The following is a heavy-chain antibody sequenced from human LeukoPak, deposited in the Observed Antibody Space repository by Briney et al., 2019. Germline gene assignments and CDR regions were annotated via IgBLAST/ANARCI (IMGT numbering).Heavy chain of an antibody. Sequence: PGGSLRLSCAASGFTVSNKYMNWVRQAPGKGLEWVSIIYNDGSTYYADSVKGRFTISRDNSKNTLSLQMNSLRTEDTAVFYCAKGSGGSGSFYNHFDCWGQGTLVTVSS. J-gene: IGHJ4*02. CDR3: AKGSGGSGSFYNHFDC. V-gene: IGHV3-53*05. D-gene: IGHD3-10*01. CDR1: GFTVSNKY. CDR2: IYNDGST.